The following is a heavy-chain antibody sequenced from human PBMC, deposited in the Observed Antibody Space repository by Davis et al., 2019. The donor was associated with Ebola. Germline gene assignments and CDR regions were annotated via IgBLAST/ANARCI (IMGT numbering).Heavy chain of an antibody. Sequence: AASVKVSCKASGYTFTSYGISWVRQAPGQGLEWMGGIILMFGTSDYAQKFQGRVTISADESTGTVYMELTSLIIEDTAVYYCAREGVGSAAGFFDYWGQGTLVTVSS. V-gene: IGHV1-69*13. CDR2: IILMFGTS. D-gene: IGHD6-13*01. J-gene: IGHJ4*02. CDR1: GYTFTSYG. CDR3: AREGVGSAAGFFDY.